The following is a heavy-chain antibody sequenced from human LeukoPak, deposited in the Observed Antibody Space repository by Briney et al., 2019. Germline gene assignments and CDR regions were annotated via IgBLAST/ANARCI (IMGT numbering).Heavy chain of an antibody. CDR1: GGSFSGYY. V-gene: IGHV4-34*01. CDR3: ARGGDTIFGSFDY. CDR2: INHSGST. Sequence: SETLSLTCAVYGGSFSGYYWSWIRQPPGKGLEWIGEINHSGSTNYNPSLKSRVTISVDTSKNQFSLKLSSVTAADTAVYYCARGGDTIFGSFDYWGQGTLVTVSS. D-gene: IGHD3-3*01. J-gene: IGHJ4*02.